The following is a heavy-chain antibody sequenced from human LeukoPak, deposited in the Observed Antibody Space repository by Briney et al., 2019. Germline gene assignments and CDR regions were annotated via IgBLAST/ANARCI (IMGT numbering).Heavy chain of an antibody. V-gene: IGHV4-31*11. CDR2: IYYSGST. J-gene: IGHJ3*02. Sequence: PSETLSLTCGVSGGSISSGGCSWSWIRQPPGKGLEWIGYIYYSGSTYYNPSLKSRVTISVDTSKNQFSLKLSSVTAADTAVYYCARDYYDSSGYYPTDAFGIWGQGTMVTVSS. D-gene: IGHD3-22*01. CDR3: ARDYYDSSGYYPTDAFGI. CDR1: GGSISSGGCS.